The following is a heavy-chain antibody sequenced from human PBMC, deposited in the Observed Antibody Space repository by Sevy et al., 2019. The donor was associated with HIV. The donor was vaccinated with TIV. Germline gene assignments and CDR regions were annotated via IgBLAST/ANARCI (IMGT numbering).Heavy chain of an antibody. J-gene: IGHJ4*02. CDR2: ISGSGGST. D-gene: IGHD3-22*01. CDR3: AKDRGNMGSSGYYDY. V-gene: IGHV3-23*01. Sequence: GGSLRLSCAASGFTFSSYAMSWVRQAPGKGLEWVSAISGSGGSTYSADAVKGRFTISRDNSKNTLYLQMNSLRTEDTAVYYCAKDRGNMGSSGYYDYWGQGTLVTVSS. CDR1: GFTFSSYA.